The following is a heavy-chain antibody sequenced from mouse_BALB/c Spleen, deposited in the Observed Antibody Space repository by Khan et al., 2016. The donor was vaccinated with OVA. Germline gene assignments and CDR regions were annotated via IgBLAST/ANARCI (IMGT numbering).Heavy chain of an antibody. V-gene: IGHV14-3*02. J-gene: IGHJ4*01. D-gene: IGHD2-3*01. CDR2: IDPANGNT. Sequence: VQLQQSGAELVKPGASVKLSCTASGFNINDTYMHWVKQRPEQGLEWIGRIDPANGNTQYDPKFQGKATITADTYSHPAYMQLSSMTTEDTAVYYCALRGDIYDTYYGYAMDYWGQGTSVTVSS. CDR3: ALRGDIYDTYYGYAMDY. CDR1: GFNINDTY.